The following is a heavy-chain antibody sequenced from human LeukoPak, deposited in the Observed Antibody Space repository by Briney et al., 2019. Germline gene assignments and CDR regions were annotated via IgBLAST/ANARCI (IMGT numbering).Heavy chain of an antibody. V-gene: IGHV4-59*01. CDR2: IYYSGST. D-gene: IGHD5-24*01. CDR1: GGSISSYY. CDR3: ARDHGEMATITSNAFDI. Sequence: SETLSLTCTVSGGSISSYYWSWIRQPPGKGLEWIGYIYYSGSTNYNPSLKSRVTISVDTSKNQFSLKLSSVTAAATAVYYCARDHGEMATITSNAFDIWGQGTMVTVSS. J-gene: IGHJ3*02.